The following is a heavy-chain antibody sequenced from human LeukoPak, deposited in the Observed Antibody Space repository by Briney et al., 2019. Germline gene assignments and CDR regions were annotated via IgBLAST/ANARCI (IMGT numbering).Heavy chain of an antibody. CDR1: GFTVSSNH. V-gene: IGHV3-66*01. Sequence: GGSLRLSCAASGFTVSSNHMSCVRQAPGKGLEWVSVIYSGGSTYYADSVKGRFTISRDNSKNTLYLQMNSLRAEDTAVYYCARNLRYSSSWYDDYWGQGTLVTVSS. CDR2: IYSGGST. J-gene: IGHJ4*02. CDR3: ARNLRYSSSWYDDY. D-gene: IGHD6-13*01.